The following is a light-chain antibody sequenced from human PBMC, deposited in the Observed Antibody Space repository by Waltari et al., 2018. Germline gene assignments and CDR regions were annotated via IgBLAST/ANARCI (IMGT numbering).Light chain of an antibody. CDR3: LLSYSDAVV. Sequence: QAVVTQEPSLTVSPGGTVTLTCGSSTGAVTSGHYPYWFQQKPGQAPRTLIYNPNTKHPGTPARFSGALLGGKAALTLSGAQPEDEAEYYCLLSYSDAVVFGGGTKLTVL. V-gene: IGLV7-46*01. J-gene: IGLJ2*01. CDR2: NPN. CDR1: TGAVTSGHY.